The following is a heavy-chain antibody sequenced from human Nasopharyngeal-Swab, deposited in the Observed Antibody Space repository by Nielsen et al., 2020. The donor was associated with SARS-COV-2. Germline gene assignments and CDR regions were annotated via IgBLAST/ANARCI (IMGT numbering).Heavy chain of an antibody. CDR2: IYPGDSDT. CDR3: ARSMPSRYYYYGMDV. CDR1: GYSFTSYW. Sequence: SVKVSCKGSGYSFTSYWIGWVRQMPGEGLEWMGIIYPGDSDTRYSPSFQGQVTISADKSISTAYLQWSSLKASDTAMYYCARSMPSRYYYYGMDVWGQGTTVTVSS. J-gene: IGHJ6*02. D-gene: IGHD2-2*01. V-gene: IGHV5-51*01.